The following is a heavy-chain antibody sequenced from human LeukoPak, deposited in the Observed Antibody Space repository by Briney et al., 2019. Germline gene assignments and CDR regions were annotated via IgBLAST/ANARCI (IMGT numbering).Heavy chain of an antibody. CDR3: ASSMVYAMFDY. CDR1: GFTFSSYE. J-gene: IGHJ4*02. V-gene: IGHV3-48*03. CDR2: ISSSGSAI. D-gene: IGHD2-8*01. Sequence: PGGSLRLSCAASGFTFSSYEMNWVRQAPGKGLEWVSKISSSGSAIYYADSVKGRFTISRDNAKNSLYLQMNSLRAEDTAVYYCASSMVYAMFDYWGQGTLVTVSS.